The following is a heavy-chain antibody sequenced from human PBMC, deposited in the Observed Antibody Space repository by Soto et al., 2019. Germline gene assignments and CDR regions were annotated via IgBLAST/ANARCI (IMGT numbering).Heavy chain of an antibody. CDR1: GYRFADYC. Sequence: LKTCCKGSGYRFADYCIAGFRQMPGRGLEWMGIFYSGDSDTRYSPSFQGQVVISGDKSINTAYLQWTSLKASDTAMYYCARGSSGFYDYWGQGTLVTVSS. CDR3: ARGSSGFYDY. J-gene: IGHJ4*02. V-gene: IGHV5-51*01. D-gene: IGHD6-19*01. CDR2: FYSGDSDT.